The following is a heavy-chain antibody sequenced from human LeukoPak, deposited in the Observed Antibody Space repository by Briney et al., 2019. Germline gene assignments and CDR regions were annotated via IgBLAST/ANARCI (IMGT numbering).Heavy chain of an antibody. D-gene: IGHD1-26*01. CDR1: GGSISSYY. CDR3: ARASGSYYFAWFDP. V-gene: IGHV4-59*08. CDR2: IYYSGST. J-gene: IGHJ5*02. Sequence: PSETLSLTCTVSGGSISSYYWSWIRQPPGKGLEWIGYIYYSGSTYYNPSLKSRVTISVDTSKNQFSLKLSSVTAADTAVYYCARASGSYYFAWFDPWGQGTLVTVSS.